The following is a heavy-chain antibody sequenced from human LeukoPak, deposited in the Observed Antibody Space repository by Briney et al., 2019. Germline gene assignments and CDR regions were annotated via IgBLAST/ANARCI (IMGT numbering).Heavy chain of an antibody. D-gene: IGHD3-10*01. CDR3: ARLLGPGSNGRDY. V-gene: IGHV1-69*13. Sequence: SVKVSSKASVYTFTAYYMHWVRQAPGQGLEWMGGIIPLFGTANYAQKFQGRLTITADESTSTAYMELSSLRSEDTAVYYCARLLGPGSNGRDYWGQGTLVTVSS. CDR1: VYTFTAYY. J-gene: IGHJ4*02. CDR2: IIPLFGTA.